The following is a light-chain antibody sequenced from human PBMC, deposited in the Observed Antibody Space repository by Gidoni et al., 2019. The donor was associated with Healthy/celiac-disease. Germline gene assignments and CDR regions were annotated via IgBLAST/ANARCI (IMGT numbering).Light chain of an antibody. CDR2: EVS. J-gene: IGLJ2*01. Sequence: QSALTQPASVSGSPGQSITISCTGTSSDVGGYNYVSWYQQHPGKAPNLMIYEVSNRPSGVSNRFSGSKSGNTASLTISGLQAEDEADYYCSSYTSSSTYVVSGGGTKLTVL. CDR3: SSYTSSSTYVV. V-gene: IGLV2-14*01. CDR1: SSDVGGYNY.